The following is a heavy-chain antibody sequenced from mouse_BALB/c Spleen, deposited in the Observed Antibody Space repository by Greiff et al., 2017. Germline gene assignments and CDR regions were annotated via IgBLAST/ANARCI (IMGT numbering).Heavy chain of an antibody. D-gene: IGHD2-4*01. Sequence: LLESGPELVKPGASVKMSCKASGYTFTSYVMHWVKQKPGQGLEWIGYINPYNDGTKYNEKFKGKATLTSDKSSSTAYMELSSLTSEDSAVYYCARENYYDYSHWYFDVWGAGTTVTVSS. J-gene: IGHJ1*01. CDR2: INPYNDGT. V-gene: IGHV1-14*01. CDR1: GYTFTSYV. CDR3: ARENYYDYSHWYFDV.